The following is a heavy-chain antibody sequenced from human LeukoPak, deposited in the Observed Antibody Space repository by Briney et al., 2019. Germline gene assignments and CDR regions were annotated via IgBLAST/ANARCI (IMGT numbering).Heavy chain of an antibody. J-gene: IGHJ4*02. CDR2: IYYSGTT. D-gene: IGHD4-17*01. V-gene: IGHV4-59*01. Sequence: SETLSLTCTVSGGSISSYYWSWIRQPPGKGLEWFGYIYYSGTTNYNPSLKSRVTISVDTSKNHFSLKLSSVTAADTAVYYCARGRSDYPDRFDYWGQGTLVTVSS. CDR1: GGSISSYY. CDR3: ARGRSDYPDRFDY.